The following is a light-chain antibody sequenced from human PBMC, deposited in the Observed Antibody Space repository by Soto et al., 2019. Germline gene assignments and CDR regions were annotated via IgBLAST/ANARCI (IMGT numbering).Light chain of an antibody. Sequence: QSVLTQPASVSGSPGQSITISCTGTSRDVGAYKLVSWYQQHPGKAPKLIIYEVGERPSGASNRFSGSKSGNTASLTISGLQAEDEAYYYCGSYAGGSRVFGTGTKVTDL. CDR1: SRDVGAYKL. V-gene: IGLV2-23*02. J-gene: IGLJ1*01. CDR3: GSYAGGSRV. CDR2: EVG.